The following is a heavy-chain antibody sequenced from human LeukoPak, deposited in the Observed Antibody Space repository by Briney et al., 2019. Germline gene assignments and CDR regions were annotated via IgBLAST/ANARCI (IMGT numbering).Heavy chain of an antibody. V-gene: IGHV1-8*01. CDR1: GYTFTSYD. Sequence: ASVKVSCKASGYTFTSYDINWVRQATGQGLEWMGWMNPNSGNTGYAQKFQGRVTMTRNTSISTAYMELSSLRSEDRAGYYCARGHRSGPYYNDGDFWGKGTTVTVSS. CDR3: ARGHRSGPYYNDGDF. J-gene: IGHJ6*03. D-gene: IGHD1-26*01. CDR2: MNPNSGNT.